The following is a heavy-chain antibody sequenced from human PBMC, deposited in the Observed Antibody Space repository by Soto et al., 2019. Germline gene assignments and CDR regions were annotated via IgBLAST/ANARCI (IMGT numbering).Heavy chain of an antibody. Sequence: GAMRLPSAASGFPYSSYSMHWVRHAPGKGLVWVSRINSDGSSASYADSVKGRFTISRDNAKNTLYLQMNSLRAEDTAVYYCARDQDIVRNPLYGMDVWGQGTTVTVS. J-gene: IGHJ6*02. CDR1: GFPYSSYS. CDR2: INSDGSSA. V-gene: IGHV3-74*01. D-gene: IGHD2-8*01. CDR3: ARDQDIVRNPLYGMDV.